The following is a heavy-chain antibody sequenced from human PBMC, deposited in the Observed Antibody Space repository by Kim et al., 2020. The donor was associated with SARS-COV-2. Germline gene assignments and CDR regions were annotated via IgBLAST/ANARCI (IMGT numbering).Heavy chain of an antibody. V-gene: IGHV4-30-4*01. J-gene: IGHJ3*02. D-gene: IGHD3-3*01. CDR3: ARGRITIFGVVPTDAFDI. CDR2: IYYSGST. Sequence: SETLSLTCTVSGVSISSGDYYWSWIRQPPGKGLEWIGYIYYSGSTYYNPSLKSRVTISVDTSKNQFSLKLSSVTAADTAVYYCARGRITIFGVVPTDAFDIWGQGTMVTVSS. CDR1: GVSISSGDYY.